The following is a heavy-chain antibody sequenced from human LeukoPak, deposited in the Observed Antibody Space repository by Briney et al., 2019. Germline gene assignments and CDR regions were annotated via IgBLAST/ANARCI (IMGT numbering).Heavy chain of an antibody. D-gene: IGHD1/OR15-1a*01. Sequence: GGSQRLPCAASGFAFSDYAMSWVRQAPGKGLEWVSGISGGGRSIYYADSVKGRLNISRDNSKNTLYLQMTDVTVEDTAVDYCAKECEQLVGNNWFDPWGQGTLVTVSS. CDR2: ISGGGRSI. V-gene: IGHV3-23*01. CDR1: GFAFSDYA. J-gene: IGHJ5*02. CDR3: AKECEQLVGNNWFDP.